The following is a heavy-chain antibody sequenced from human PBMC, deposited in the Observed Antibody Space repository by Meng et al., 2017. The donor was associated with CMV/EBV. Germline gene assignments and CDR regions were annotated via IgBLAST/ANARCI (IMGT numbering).Heavy chain of an antibody. Sequence: LTCAASGFTFSSYGMHWVRQAPGKGLEWVAFIRYDGSNKYYADSVKGRFTISRDNSKNTLYLQMNSLRAEDTAVYYCAKDRKRYCSSTSCYLGTFDYWGQGTLVTVSS. V-gene: IGHV3-30*02. J-gene: IGHJ4*02. CDR1: GFTFSSYG. D-gene: IGHD2-2*01. CDR2: IRYDGSNK. CDR3: AKDRKRYCSSTSCYLGTFDY.